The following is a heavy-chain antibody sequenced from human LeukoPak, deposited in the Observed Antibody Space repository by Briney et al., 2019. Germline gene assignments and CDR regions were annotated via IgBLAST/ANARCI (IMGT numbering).Heavy chain of an antibody. J-gene: IGHJ4*02. CDR3: AARPLMPPRFDY. Sequence: PGGSLGLSCAASGFTFSSYPMSWVRQAPGKGLQWVSAISGGGGSTYYADSVKGRFTISRDNSKSTLYLQINSLRADDTAIYYCAARPLMPPRFDYWGQGILATVSS. CDR2: ISGGGGST. CDR1: GFTFSSYP. D-gene: IGHD2-2*01. V-gene: IGHV3-23*01.